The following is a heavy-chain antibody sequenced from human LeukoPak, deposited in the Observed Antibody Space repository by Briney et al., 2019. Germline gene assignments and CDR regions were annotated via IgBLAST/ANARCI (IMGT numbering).Heavy chain of an antibody. Sequence: GGSLRLSCAASGFTFSSYWMSWFRQAPGKGLEWVGFIRSKSNGGATHYAASVEVRFTISRDDSNSIAYLQMNSLKTEDTAVYYCVRDYRYAGHESVYWGQGTLVTVSS. J-gene: IGHJ4*02. CDR2: IRSKSNGGAT. V-gene: IGHV3-49*03. CDR1: GFTFSSYW. D-gene: IGHD5-12*01. CDR3: VRDYRYAGHESVY.